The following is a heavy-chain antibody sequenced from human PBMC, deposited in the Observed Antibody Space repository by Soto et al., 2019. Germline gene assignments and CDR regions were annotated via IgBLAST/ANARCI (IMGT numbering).Heavy chain of an antibody. Sequence: PSETPSLTCTVSGGSISSYYWSWIRQPPGKGLEWIGYIYYSGSTNYNPSLKSRVTISVDTSKNQFSLKLSSVTAADTAVYYCARWPSGYYDILTGNYFDYWGQGTLVTVSS. V-gene: IGHV4-59*08. CDR3: ARWPSGYYDILTGNYFDY. J-gene: IGHJ4*02. CDR2: IYYSGST. D-gene: IGHD3-9*01. CDR1: GGSISSYY.